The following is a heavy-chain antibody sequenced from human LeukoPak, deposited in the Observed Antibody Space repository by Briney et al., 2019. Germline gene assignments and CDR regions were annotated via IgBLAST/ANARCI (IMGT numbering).Heavy chain of an antibody. CDR3: ARAGMTTVNYFDY. D-gene: IGHD4-17*01. CDR1: GFTFSSYA. CDR2: ISSNGGTT. J-gene: IGHJ4*02. Sequence: GGSLTCSCAASGFTFSSYAMHWVRQAPGKGLEYVSVISSNGGTTFYANSVKGRFTISRDNSKNTLYLQMGSLRAEDMAVYYCARAGMTTVNYFDYWGQGTLVTVSS. V-gene: IGHV3-64*01.